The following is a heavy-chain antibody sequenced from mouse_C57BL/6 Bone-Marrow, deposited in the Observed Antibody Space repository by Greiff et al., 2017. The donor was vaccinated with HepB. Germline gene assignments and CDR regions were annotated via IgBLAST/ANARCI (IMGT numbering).Heavy chain of an antibody. CDR2: IDPSDSYT. CDR3: ARSHYYYGSSYRYFDV. D-gene: IGHD1-1*01. J-gene: IGHJ1*03. Sequence: QVQLKQPGAELVMPGASVKLSCKASGYTFTSYWMHWVKQRPGQGLEWIGEIDPSDSYTNYNQKFKGKSTLTVDKSSSTAYMQLSSLTSEDSAVYYCARSHYYYGSSYRYFDVWGTGTTVTVSS. V-gene: IGHV1-69*01. CDR1: GYTFTSYW.